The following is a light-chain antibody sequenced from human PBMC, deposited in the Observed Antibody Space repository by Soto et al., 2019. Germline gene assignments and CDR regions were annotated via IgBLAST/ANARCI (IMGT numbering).Light chain of an antibody. V-gene: IGKV3-11*01. J-gene: IGKJ5*01. Sequence: DTVLTQSPATLSLSPGETATLSCRASQSVRSHLAWYQQRPGQPPRLLIYDASYRATGVPLRFSGSGSGTEFTLTISSLESGDSAIYYCQHRSDWPPITFGQGTRLEIK. CDR1: QSVRSH. CDR3: QHRSDWPPIT. CDR2: DAS.